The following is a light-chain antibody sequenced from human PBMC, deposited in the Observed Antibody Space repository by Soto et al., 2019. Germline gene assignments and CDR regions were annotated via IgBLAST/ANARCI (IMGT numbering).Light chain of an antibody. CDR3: NSYSGSLHWV. CDR2: XXX. J-gene: IGLJ3*02. Sequence: QSALTQPPSASGSPGQSVTISCTGTSSDVGGHDHVSWYQQHAGKAPKLIIYXXXXXXXXXXXXXXGSKSGNTASLTVSGXXXXXXXXXYCNSYSGSLHWVFGGGTKLTVL. V-gene: IGLV2-8*01. CDR1: SSDVGGHDH.